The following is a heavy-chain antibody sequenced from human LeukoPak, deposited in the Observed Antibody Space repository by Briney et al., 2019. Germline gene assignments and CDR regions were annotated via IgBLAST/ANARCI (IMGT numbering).Heavy chain of an antibody. D-gene: IGHD3-3*01. CDR2: IYYSGST. V-gene: IGHV4-59*01. J-gene: IGHJ4*02. Sequence: SETLSLTCTVSGGSISSYYWSWIRQPPGKGLEWIGYIYYSGSTNYNPSLKSRGTIEVDTSKNQFSLKLSSVTAADTAVYYCARGVPEYYDFWSGYFYYFDYWGQGTLVTVSS. CDR1: GGSISSYY. CDR3: ARGVPEYYDFWSGYFYYFDY.